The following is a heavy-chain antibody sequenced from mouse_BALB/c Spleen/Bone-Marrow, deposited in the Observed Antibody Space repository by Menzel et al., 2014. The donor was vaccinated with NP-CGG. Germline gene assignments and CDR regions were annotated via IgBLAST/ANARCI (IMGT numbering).Heavy chain of an antibody. Sequence: VQLKQSGPELVKPGASVKMSCKASGYTFTSYVMHWAKQKPGQGLEWIGYINPYNDGTKYNEKFKGKATLTSDKSSSTAYMELSSLTSEDSAVYYCAGGDYYGSSWFAYWGQGTLVTVSA. D-gene: IGHD1-1*01. CDR3: AGGDYYGSSWFAY. J-gene: IGHJ3*01. CDR1: GYTFTSYV. CDR2: INPYNDGT. V-gene: IGHV1-14*01.